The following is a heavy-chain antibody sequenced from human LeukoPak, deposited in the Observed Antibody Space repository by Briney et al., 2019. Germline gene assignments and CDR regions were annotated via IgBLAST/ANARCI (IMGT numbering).Heavy chain of an antibody. CDR2: ISSSSSYT. J-gene: IGHJ4*02. D-gene: IGHD6-13*01. CDR1: GFTFSDYY. V-gene: IGHV3-11*05. CDR3: ARDAVSLAAAGTSDY. Sequence: GGSLRLSCSASGFTFSDYYMSWIRQAPGKGLEWVSYISSSSSYTNYADSVKGRFTISRDNAKNSLYLQMNSLRAEDTAVYYCARDAVSLAAAGTSDYWGQGSLVTVSS.